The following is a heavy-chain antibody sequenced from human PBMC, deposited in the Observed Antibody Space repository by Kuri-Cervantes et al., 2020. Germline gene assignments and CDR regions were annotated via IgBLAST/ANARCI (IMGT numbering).Heavy chain of an antibody. Sequence: ASVKVSCKASGYTFTSYGISWVRQAPGQGLEWMGWISAYNGNTNYAQKLQGRVTMTTDTSTSTAYMELRSLRSDDTAVYYCASMVRGVIIMEYYFDYWGQGTLVTVSS. J-gene: IGHJ4*02. CDR1: GYTFTSYG. CDR3: ASMVRGVIIMEYYFDY. D-gene: IGHD3-10*01. CDR2: ISAYNGNT. V-gene: IGHV1-18*01.